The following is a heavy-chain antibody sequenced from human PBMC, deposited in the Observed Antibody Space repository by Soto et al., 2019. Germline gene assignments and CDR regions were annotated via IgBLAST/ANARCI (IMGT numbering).Heavy chain of an antibody. CDR3: ARGSTVSSPNLFDY. CDR2: IYSGGST. CDR1: GFTVSSNY. Sequence: VQLVESGGGLVQPGGSLRLSCAASGFTVSSNYMSWVRQAPGKGLEWVSVIYSGGSTYYADSVKGRFTISRDNSKNTLYLQMNSLRAEDTAVYYCARGSTVSSPNLFDYWGQGTLVTVSS. D-gene: IGHD4-17*01. V-gene: IGHV3-66*01. J-gene: IGHJ4*02.